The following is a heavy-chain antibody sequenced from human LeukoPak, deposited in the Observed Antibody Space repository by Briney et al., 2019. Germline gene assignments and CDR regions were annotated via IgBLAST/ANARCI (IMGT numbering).Heavy chain of an antibody. J-gene: IGHJ4*02. CDR3: ARTTVTTPLSDY. Sequence: PGGSLRLSWAASGFTFSSYSMNWVRQAPGKGLEWVSSISSSSSYIYYADSVKGRFTISRDNAKNSLYLQMNSLRAEDTAVYYCARTTVTTPLSDYWGQGTLVTVSS. CDR2: ISSSSSYI. V-gene: IGHV3-21*01. D-gene: IGHD4-17*01. CDR1: GFTFSSYS.